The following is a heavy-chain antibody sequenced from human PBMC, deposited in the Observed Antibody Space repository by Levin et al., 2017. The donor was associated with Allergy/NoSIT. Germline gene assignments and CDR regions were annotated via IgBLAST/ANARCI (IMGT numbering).Heavy chain of an antibody. J-gene: IGHJ6*02. CDR2: IWYDGSNK. V-gene: IGHV3-33*01. D-gene: IGHD3-22*01. CDR3: ARGLTLITMIVVDYGMDV. CDR1: GFTFSSYG. Sequence: GESLKISCAASGFTFSSYGMHWVRQAPGKGLEWVAVIWYDGSNKYYADSVKGRFTISRDNSKNTLYLQMNSLRAEDTAVYYCARGLTLITMIVVDYGMDVWGQGTTVTVSS.